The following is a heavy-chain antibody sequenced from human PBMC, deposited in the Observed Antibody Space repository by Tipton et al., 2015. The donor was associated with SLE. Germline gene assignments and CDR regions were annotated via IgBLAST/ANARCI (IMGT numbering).Heavy chain of an antibody. J-gene: IGHJ4*02. CDR1: GFTFSSYA. CDR2: ISYDGSNK. Sequence: SLRLSCAASGFTFSSYAMHWVRQAPGKGLEWVAVISYDGSNKYYADSVKGRFTISRDNSKNTLYLQMNSLRAEDTAVYYCARSLYYDSSGYPYDWGQGPLVTVSS. V-gene: IGHV3-30*04. CDR3: ARSLYYDSSGYPYD. D-gene: IGHD3-22*01.